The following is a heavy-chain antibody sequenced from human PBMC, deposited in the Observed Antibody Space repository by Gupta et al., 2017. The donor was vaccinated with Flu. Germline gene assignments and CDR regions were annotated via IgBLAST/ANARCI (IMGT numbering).Heavy chain of an antibody. D-gene: IGHD4-17*01. CDR2: ISYDGSNK. V-gene: IGHV3-30*18. CDR1: GFTFSSYG. CDR3: AKELGDYGDYYGMDV. Sequence: QVQLVESGGGVVQPGRSLRLSCAASGFTFSSYGMHWVRQAPGKGLEWVAVISYDGSNKYYADSVKGRFTISRDNSKNTLYLQMNSLRAEDTAVYYCAKELGDYGDYYGMDVWGQGTTVTVSS. J-gene: IGHJ6*02.